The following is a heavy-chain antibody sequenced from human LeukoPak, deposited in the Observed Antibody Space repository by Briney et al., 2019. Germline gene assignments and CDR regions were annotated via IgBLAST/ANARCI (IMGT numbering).Heavy chain of an antibody. CDR1: GFTFSSYS. D-gene: IGHD3-10*01. V-gene: IGHV3-21*01. CDR3: ARGDFYYYGSGIDP. CDR2: ISSSSSYI. Sequence: GGSLRLSCAASGFTFSSYSMNWVRQAPGKGLEWVSSISSSSSYIYYADSVKGRFTISRDNAKNSLYLQMNSLRAEDTAMYYCARGDFYYYGSGIDPWGQGTLVTVSS. J-gene: IGHJ5*02.